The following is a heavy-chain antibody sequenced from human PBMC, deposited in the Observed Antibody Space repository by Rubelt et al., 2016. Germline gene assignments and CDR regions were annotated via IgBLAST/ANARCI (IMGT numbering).Heavy chain of an antibody. V-gene: IGHV4-61*05. CDR2: VYYTGST. CDR3: ASGTVYFDN. Sequence: QLQLQESGPGLVKPSETLSLTCSVSGDSISGSSHYWAWIRQPPGKGPEWIGYVYYTGSTHYNPSLKSRVTISADRSKNQLSLKRSSVTAADTAVYYCASGTVYFDNWGQGTLVTVSS. J-gene: IGHJ4*02. D-gene: IGHD3/OR15-3a*01. CDR1: GDSISGSSHY.